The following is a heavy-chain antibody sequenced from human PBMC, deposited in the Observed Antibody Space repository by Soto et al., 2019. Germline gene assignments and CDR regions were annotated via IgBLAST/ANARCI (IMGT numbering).Heavy chain of an antibody. CDR3: ARESNYYESLNWFDP. D-gene: IGHD3-22*01. Sequence: EVQLVESGGGLVQPGGSLRLSCAASGFTFSSYSMNWVLQAPGKGLEWVSYISSSSSTIYYAESVKGRFTISRDNAKNSLYLQMNSLRDEDTAVYYCARESNYYESLNWFDPWCQGTLVTVSS. CDR1: GFTFSSYS. V-gene: IGHV3-48*02. J-gene: IGHJ5*02. CDR2: ISSSSSTI.